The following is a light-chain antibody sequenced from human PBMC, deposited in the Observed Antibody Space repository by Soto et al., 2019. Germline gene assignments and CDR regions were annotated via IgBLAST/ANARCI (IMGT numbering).Light chain of an antibody. CDR3: QHRSSWTLT. J-gene: IGKJ4*01. CDR2: GAS. V-gene: IGKV3-11*01. CDR1: QSVSSY. Sequence: EVLLTQYPATLSLSPGERATLSCRASQSVSSYLAWYQQKPGQAPRLLIFGASNRATGIPARFSGSGSGTDLTLTINSLETEDFAVYYCQHRSSWTLTFGGGTQVDIK.